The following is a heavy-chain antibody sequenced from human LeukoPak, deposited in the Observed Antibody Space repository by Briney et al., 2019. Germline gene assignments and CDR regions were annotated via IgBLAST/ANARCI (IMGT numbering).Heavy chain of an antibody. CDR2: TYYRSKRYN. D-gene: IGHD2-2*03. V-gene: IGHV6-1*01. Sequence: SQTLSLTFAISGDSVSSNSAAWNWLKQSPSRGLEWVGRTYYRSKRYNDYAVAEKSRITINANTSKNQFSLQLTSVTPEDTAVYYCARAGYCSSTSCYYLDYWGQGTLVTVSS. CDR1: GDSVSSNSAA. J-gene: IGHJ4*02. CDR3: ARAGYCSSTSCYYLDY.